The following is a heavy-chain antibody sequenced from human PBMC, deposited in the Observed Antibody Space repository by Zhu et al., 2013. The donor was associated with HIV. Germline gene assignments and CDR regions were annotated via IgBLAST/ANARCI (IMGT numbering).Heavy chain of an antibody. CDR1: GFTVSSNY. Sequence: EVQLVESGGGLIQPGGSLRLSCAASGFTVSSNYMSWVRQAPGKGLEWVSVIYSGGSTYYADSVKGRFTISRDNSKNTLYLQMNSLRAEDTAVYYCARGGRSARGAFDIWGQGTMVTVSS. D-gene: IGHD1-26*01. V-gene: IGHV3-53*01. J-gene: IGHJ3*02. CDR3: ARGGRSARGAFDI. CDR2: IYSGGST.